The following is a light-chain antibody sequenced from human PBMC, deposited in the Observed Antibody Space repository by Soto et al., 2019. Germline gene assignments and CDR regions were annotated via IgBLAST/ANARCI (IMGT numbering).Light chain of an antibody. CDR2: RND. J-gene: IGLJ3*02. CDR3: AAWDDNVHGRV. CDR1: ASNLGGNY. Sequence: QSVLTQPPSASGAPGQRVTISCSGSASNLGGNYGYWYQQHPGTAPKLVIYRNDQRPSGVTDRISGSKSGTSASLAISGLRSEDEADYFCAAWDDNVHGRVFGGGTKLTVL. V-gene: IGLV1-47*01.